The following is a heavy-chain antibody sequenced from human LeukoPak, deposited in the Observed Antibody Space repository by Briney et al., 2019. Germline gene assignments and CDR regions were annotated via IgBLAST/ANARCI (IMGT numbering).Heavy chain of an antibody. CDR1: GYSFTSYW. V-gene: IGHV5-51*01. CDR3: ARALHVVVPAAKEGLFDY. CDR2: IYPGDSDT. D-gene: IGHD2-2*01. Sequence: PGESLKISCKGSGYSFTSYWIGWVRQMPGKGLEWMGIIYPGDSDTRYSPSFQGQVTISADKSISTAYLQWSSLKASDTAMYYCARALHVVVPAAKEGLFDYWGQGTLVTVSS. J-gene: IGHJ4*02.